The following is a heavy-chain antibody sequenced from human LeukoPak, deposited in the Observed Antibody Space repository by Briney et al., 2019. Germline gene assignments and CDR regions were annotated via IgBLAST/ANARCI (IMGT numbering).Heavy chain of an antibody. CDR3: AKDRRLYDYGSGSYFDY. CDR1: GFTFSSYA. D-gene: IGHD3-10*01. V-gene: IGHV3-23*01. Sequence: GGSLRLSCAASGFTFSSYAMSWVRQAPGKGLEWVSAISGSGGSTYYADSVKGRFTISRDNSKNTLYLQMNSLRAEDTAVYYCAKDRRLYDYGSGSYFDYWGQGTLVTVSS. CDR2: ISGSGGST. J-gene: IGHJ4*02.